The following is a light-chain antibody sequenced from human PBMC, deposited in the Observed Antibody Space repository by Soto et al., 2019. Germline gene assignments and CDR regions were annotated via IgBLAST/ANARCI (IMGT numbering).Light chain of an antibody. CDR2: DAS. V-gene: IGKV1-5*01. CDR1: QSISTY. CDR3: QQYNTYST. J-gene: IGKJ5*01. Sequence: DIQLTQSPYPLSASVGDRVAITCLASQSISTYLNWYQQKPGKAPNPLIYDASSLKSGVPARFSGSGSGTEFTLTISSLQPDDFATYYCQQYNTYSTFGQGTRLEIK.